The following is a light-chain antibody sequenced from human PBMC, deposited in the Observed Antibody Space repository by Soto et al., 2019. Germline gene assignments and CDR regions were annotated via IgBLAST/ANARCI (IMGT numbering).Light chain of an antibody. CDR3: QQRSNWPRRFT. CDR2: DAS. V-gene: IGKV3-11*01. Sequence: EIVLTQSPATLSLSPGERATLSCRASQSVSSYLAWYQQKPGQAPRLLIYDASNRAPGIPARFSGGGSGTAFTLTISSLEPDDFAVYYCQQRSNWPRRFTFGPGTKVDIK. J-gene: IGKJ3*01. CDR1: QSVSSY.